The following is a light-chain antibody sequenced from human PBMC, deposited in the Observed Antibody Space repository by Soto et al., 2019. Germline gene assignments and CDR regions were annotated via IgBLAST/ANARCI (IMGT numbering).Light chain of an antibody. V-gene: IGLV2-8*01. CDR3: TSFANNNYVI. CDR2: GVN. J-gene: IGLJ2*01. Sequence: QSALTQPPSASGSPGQSVTISCTGTSSDVGGYNYVSWYQEHPGKAPKLMIYGVNKRPSGVPDRFSGSKSGNTASLTVSGLQAEDEADYYCTSFANNNYVIFGGGTKLTVL. CDR1: SSDVGGYNY.